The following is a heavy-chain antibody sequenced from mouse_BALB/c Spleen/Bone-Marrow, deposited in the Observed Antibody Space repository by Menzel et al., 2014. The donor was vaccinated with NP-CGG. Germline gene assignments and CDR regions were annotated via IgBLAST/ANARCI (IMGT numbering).Heavy chain of an antibody. CDR1: EYEFPSHD. J-gene: IGHJ1*01. CDR2: INSDGGST. CDR3: ARSSTMYWYFDV. Sequence: EVKLMESGGGLVQPGESLKLSCESNEYEFPSHDMSWVRKTPEKRLELVAAINSDGGSTYYPDTMERRFIISRDNTKKTLCPQMSSLRSEDTALYYCARSSTMYWYFDVWGAGTTVTVSS. D-gene: IGHD2-1*01. V-gene: IGHV5-2*01.